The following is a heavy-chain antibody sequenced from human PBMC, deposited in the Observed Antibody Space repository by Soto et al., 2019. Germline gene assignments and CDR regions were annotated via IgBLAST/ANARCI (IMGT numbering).Heavy chain of an antibody. CDR1: RFTFSTYW. CDR2: INHDGSDK. V-gene: IGHV3-7*03. Sequence: PGGSLRLSCAASRFTFSTYWMNWVRQTPGKGLEWVASINHDGSDKYYVDSVKGRFTISRDSAENSLYLQMNSLRAEDTAVYYCAFNSGSGSYYFDYWGQGTLVTVSS. CDR3: AFNSGSGSYYFDY. D-gene: IGHD3-10*01. J-gene: IGHJ4*02.